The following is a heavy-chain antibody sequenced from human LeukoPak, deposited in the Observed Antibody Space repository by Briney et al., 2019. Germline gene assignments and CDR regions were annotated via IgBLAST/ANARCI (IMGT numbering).Heavy chain of an antibody. J-gene: IGHJ4*02. D-gene: IGHD3-22*01. Sequence: GGSLRLSCAASGFPFSTYAMNWVRQAPGKGLEWVSVITGSGGFTQYADSVKGRFTISRDNPKNTLSLQMNSLRVEDTAVYFCARAAYDSSGYLTLWGQGTLVTVSS. CDR3: ARAAYDSSGYLTL. V-gene: IGHV3-23*01. CDR2: ITGSGGFT. CDR1: GFPFSTYA.